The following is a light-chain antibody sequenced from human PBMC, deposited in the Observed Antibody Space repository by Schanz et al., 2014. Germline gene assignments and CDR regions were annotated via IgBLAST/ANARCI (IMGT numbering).Light chain of an antibody. Sequence: EIVLTQSPATLSLSPGQRATLSCRASETIYHYLAWYQQKPGQAPRLLIYDAFNRATGIPARFSVSGSGADFTHTISSLEPEDFAVYYCQQYGSPPPRSCGGGTKGQIK. CDR2: DAF. CDR1: ETIYHY. V-gene: IGKV3-11*01. J-gene: IGKJ4*01. CDR3: QQYGSPPPRS.